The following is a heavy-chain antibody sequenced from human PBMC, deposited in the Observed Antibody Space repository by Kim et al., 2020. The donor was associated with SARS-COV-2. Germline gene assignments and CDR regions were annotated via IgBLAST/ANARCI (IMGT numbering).Heavy chain of an antibody. CDR3: ARGRCTSTCCFFDY. V-gene: IGHV3-7*01. D-gene: IGHD2-2*01. CDR2: IKQDGSEK. Sequence: GGSLRLSCAASGFTFSTYWMSWVRRAPGKGLEWVANIKQDGSEKYYVDSVKGRFTISRDNAKNSLYLQVNSLRAEDTAVFYCARGRCTSTCCFFDYWGQGALVTVSS. J-gene: IGHJ4*02. CDR1: GFTFSTYW.